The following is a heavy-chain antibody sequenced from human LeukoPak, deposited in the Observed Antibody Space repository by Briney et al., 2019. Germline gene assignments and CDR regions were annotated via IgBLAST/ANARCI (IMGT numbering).Heavy chain of an antibody. J-gene: IGHJ4*02. CDR3: ARENDFWSSYAYDY. Sequence: KTSETLSLTCTVSGGSISSYYWSWIRQPAGKGLEWIGRIYTSGSTNYNPSLKSRVTMSVDTSKNQFSLKLSSVTAADTAVYYCARENDFWSSYAYDYWGQGTLVTVSS. CDR2: IYTSGST. V-gene: IGHV4-4*07. CDR1: GGSISSYY. D-gene: IGHD3-3*01.